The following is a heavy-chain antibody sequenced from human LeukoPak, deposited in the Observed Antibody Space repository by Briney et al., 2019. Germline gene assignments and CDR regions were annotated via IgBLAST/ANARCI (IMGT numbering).Heavy chain of an antibody. Sequence: PWGSLRLSCAASGFTFSSYGMNWVRQAPGKGLEWVSYISSSGSTIYYADSVKGRFTISRDKAKNSLYLQMNSLRAEDTAVYYCAELGITMIGGVWGKGTTVTISS. CDR1: GFTFSSYG. CDR3: AELGITMIGGV. V-gene: IGHV3-48*03. J-gene: IGHJ6*04. D-gene: IGHD3-10*02. CDR2: ISSSGSTI.